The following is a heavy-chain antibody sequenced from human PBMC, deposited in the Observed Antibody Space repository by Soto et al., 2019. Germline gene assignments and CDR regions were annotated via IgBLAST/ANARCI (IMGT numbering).Heavy chain of an antibody. CDR2: IIPIFGTA. D-gene: IGHD6-25*01. J-gene: IGHJ4*02. CDR3: ARISSCYPPRYYFDY. CDR1: GGTFSSYA. Sequence: QVQLVQSGAEVKKPGSSVQVSCKASGGTFSSYAISWVRQAPGQGLEWMGGIIPIFGTANYAQKFQGRVTITADKSTSTAYMELSSLRSEDTAVYYCARISSCYPPRYYFDYWGQGTLVTVSS. V-gene: IGHV1-69*06.